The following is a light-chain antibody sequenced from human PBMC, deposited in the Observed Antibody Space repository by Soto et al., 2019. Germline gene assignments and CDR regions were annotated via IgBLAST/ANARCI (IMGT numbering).Light chain of an antibody. Sequence: EIVMTQSPGTLSLSPGETATLSCRASQSVSSNYVAWFHQKPGQAPRLLIYGASSRATGVPDRFSASGSGTDFPLTISRLEPEDFEVYYCQQYGRSPFTFGPGTKVDIK. V-gene: IGKV3-20*01. J-gene: IGKJ3*01. CDR3: QQYGRSPFT. CDR1: QSVSSNY. CDR2: GAS.